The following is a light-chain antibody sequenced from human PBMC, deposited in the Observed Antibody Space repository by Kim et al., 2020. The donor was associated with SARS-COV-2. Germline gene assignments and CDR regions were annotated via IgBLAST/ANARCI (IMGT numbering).Light chain of an antibody. Sequence: EIVMTQSQATLSVSPGERATLSCRASQSVSSNLAWYQQKPGQAPRLLIYGAFTRATGIPARFSGSGSGTEFTLTINSLQSEDFAVYYCQQYKNWPYTFGQGTKLEI. CDR1: QSVSSN. V-gene: IGKV3-15*01. CDR2: GAF. J-gene: IGKJ2*01. CDR3: QQYKNWPYT.